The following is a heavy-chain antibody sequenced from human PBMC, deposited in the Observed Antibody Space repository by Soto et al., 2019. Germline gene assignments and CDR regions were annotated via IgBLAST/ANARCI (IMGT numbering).Heavy chain of an antibody. CDR3: ASLPILGIRGVTETAETSNWFDP. Sequence: QLQLQESGPGLVKPSETLSLTCTVSGGSISSSSYYWGWIRQPPGKGLEWIGSIYYSGSTYYNPSLKSRVTITVAPSRNQSPLKLSSVTAADTAVYYCASLPILGIRGVTETAETSNWFDPWGQGTLVTVSS. CDR2: IYYSGST. V-gene: IGHV4-39*01. CDR1: GGSISSSSYY. D-gene: IGHD3-10*01. J-gene: IGHJ5*02.